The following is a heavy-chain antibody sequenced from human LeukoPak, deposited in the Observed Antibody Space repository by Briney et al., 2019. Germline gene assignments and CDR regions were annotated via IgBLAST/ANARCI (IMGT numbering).Heavy chain of an antibody. CDR3: ARAYCSSTSCYARRSSCFDY. D-gene: IGHD2-2*01. CDR2: INPNSGGK. CDR1: GYSLTAYY. Sequence: ASVTVSCKASGYSLTAYYMHGVRQARGQGLEWMGCINPNSGGKNYPQKFQGRVTMNRHRHIRTANMDLSRLRYDDTTVYYCARAYCSSTSCYARRSSCFDYWGQGTLVTVSS. V-gene: IGHV1-2*02. J-gene: IGHJ4*02.